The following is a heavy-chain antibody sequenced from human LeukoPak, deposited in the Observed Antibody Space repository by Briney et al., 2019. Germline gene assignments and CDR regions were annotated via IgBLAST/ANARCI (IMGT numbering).Heavy chain of an antibody. CDR3: ARGTSPTGNDY. D-gene: IGHD1-14*01. Sequence: GGSLRLSCAASGFTVSSNYMSWVRQAPGKGLEWVSVIYSGGSTYYADSVKGRFTISRDNAKNSLYLQMNSLRAEDTAVYYCARGTSPTGNDYWGQGTLVTVSS. V-gene: IGHV3-53*01. J-gene: IGHJ4*02. CDR2: IYSGGST. CDR1: GFTVSSNY.